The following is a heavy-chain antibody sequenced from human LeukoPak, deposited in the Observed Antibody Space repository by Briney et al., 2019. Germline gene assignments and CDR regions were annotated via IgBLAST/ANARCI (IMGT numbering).Heavy chain of an antibody. CDR3: AIVSRSYSYYYYYGMDV. Sequence: GRSLRLSCAASGFTLSSHAMHWVRQAPGKGLEWVAVISYDGSNQYYADSVKGRFTISRHNPKNKLYLQLNSLRAKDTAVYYCAIVSRSYSYYYYYGMDVWGRGPTVPLSS. J-gene: IGHJ6*02. CDR2: ISYDGSNQ. CDR1: GFTLSSHA. D-gene: IGHD6-13*01. V-gene: IGHV3-30*04.